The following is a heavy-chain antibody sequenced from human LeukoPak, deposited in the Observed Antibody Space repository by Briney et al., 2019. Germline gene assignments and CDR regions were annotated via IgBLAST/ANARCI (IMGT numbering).Heavy chain of an antibody. CDR3: ARRYSGSHPDY. D-gene: IGHD1-26*01. CDR1: GGTFSSYA. V-gene: IGHV1-18*01. J-gene: IGHJ4*02. Sequence: ASVKVSCKASGGTFSSYAISWVRQAPGQGLEWMGWISAYNGNTNYAQKLQGRVTMTTDTSTSTAYMELRSLRSDDTAVYYCARRYSGSHPDYWGQGTLVTVSS. CDR2: ISAYNGNT.